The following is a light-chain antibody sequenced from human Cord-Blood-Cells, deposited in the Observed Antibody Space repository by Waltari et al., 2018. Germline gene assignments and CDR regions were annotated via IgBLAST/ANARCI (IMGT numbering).Light chain of an antibody. CDR3: CSYAGSSTFVV. CDR2: EGS. V-gene: IGLV2-23*03. CDR1: SSDVGSFNL. J-gene: IGLJ2*01. Sequence: QSALTQPASVPGSPDQSITIPGPGPSSDVGSFNLVSWYHQNPGKAPKLMIYEGSKRPSGVSNRFSGSKSGNTASLTISGLQAEDEADYYCCSYAGSSTFVVFGGGTKLTVL.